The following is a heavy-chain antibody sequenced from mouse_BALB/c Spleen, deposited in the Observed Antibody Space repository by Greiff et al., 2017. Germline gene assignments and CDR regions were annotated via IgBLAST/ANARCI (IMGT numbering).Heavy chain of an antibody. J-gene: IGHJ2*01. CDR2: INPYNGAT. Sequence: VQLQQSGPELVKPGASVKISCKASGYSFTGYYMHWVKQSHVKSLEWIGRINPYNGATSYNQNFKDKASLTVDKSSSTAYMELHSLTSEDTAVYYCARSERGNYEEGDWGQGTTLTVSS. CDR1: GYSFTGYY. D-gene: IGHD1-1*01. V-gene: IGHV1-18*01. CDR3: ARSERGNYEEGD.